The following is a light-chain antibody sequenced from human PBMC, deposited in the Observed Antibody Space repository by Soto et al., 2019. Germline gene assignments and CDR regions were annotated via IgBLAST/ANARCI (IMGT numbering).Light chain of an antibody. Sequence: EVVMTQSPLSLPVTLGQPASISCRSSQSLAYIDGNTYLSWFQQRPGQSPRRLYKGSNRESGVPDRFSGSGSGTDFTLKISRVEAEDVGVYYCMPGTHWPPYTFGQGTKLEIK. J-gene: IGKJ2*01. V-gene: IGKV2-30*01. CDR1: QSLAYIDGNTY. CDR2: KGS. CDR3: MPGTHWPPYT.